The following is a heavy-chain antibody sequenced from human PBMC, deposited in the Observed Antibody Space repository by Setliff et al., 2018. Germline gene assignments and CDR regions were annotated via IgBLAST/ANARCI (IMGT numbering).Heavy chain of an antibody. CDR3: ARIAYFDFWRGFRVGAFDL. V-gene: IGHV4-39*01. CDR1: GASVSNVNYY. Sequence: PSETLSLTCSVSGASVSNVNYYWGWIRQPPGKGLEWVGSIYYSGKTYSNPSFKSRVTMSVDKSKNQFSLKLASVTAADRAVYYCARIAYFDFWRGFRVGAFDLWGHGSVVTVSS. CDR2: IYYSGKT. J-gene: IGHJ3*01. D-gene: IGHD3-3*01.